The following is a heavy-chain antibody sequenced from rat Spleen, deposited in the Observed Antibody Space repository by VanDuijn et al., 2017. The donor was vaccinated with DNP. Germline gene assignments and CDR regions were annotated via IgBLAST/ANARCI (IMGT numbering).Heavy chain of an antibody. Sequence: EVQLVESGGGLVQPGRSLKLSCVASGFTFSGYWMYWIRQAPKKGLEWVAYISYDGGSTDYGDSVKGRFTISRDNAKTTLYLQMDSLRSEDTATYYCTRYYDSFDYWGRGVMVTVSS. J-gene: IGHJ2*01. D-gene: IGHD1-1*01. V-gene: IGHV5-7*01. CDR3: TRYYDSFDY. CDR2: ISYDGGST. CDR1: GFTFSGYW.